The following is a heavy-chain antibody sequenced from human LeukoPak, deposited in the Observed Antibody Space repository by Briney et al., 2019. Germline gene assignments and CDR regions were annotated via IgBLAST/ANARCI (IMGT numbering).Heavy chain of an antibody. J-gene: IGHJ4*02. CDR2: IYNDETSA. CDR1: GFTFSNTW. CDR3: ARGAPIDY. V-gene: IGHV3-74*01. Sequence: PGESLKISCAASGFTFSNTWMYWVRQGPGKGLVWVSRIYNDETSATYADSVKGRFTLSRHNAKNTLYLQMDSLRVDDTAVYYCARGAPIDYWGQGTLVTVSS.